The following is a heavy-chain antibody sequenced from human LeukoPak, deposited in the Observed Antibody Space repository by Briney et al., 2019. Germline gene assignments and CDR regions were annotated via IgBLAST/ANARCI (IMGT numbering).Heavy chain of an antibody. Sequence: GGSLRLSCAASGFTFNNYAMSWVRQAPGKGLEWVSAISGSGGATYYADSVKGRFTISRDNSKNTLYLQMNSPRAEDTALYYCASLDYFDSSDYGDYWGQGTLVTVSS. D-gene: IGHD3-22*01. CDR1: GFTFNNYA. J-gene: IGHJ4*02. CDR2: ISGSGGAT. CDR3: ASLDYFDSSDYGDY. V-gene: IGHV3-23*01.